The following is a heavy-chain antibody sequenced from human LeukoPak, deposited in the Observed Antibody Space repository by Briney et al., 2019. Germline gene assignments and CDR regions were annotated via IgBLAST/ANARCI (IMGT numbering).Heavy chain of an antibody. V-gene: IGHV3-53*01. D-gene: IGHD2-15*01. J-gene: IGHJ4*02. Sequence: GGSLRLSCAASGFTVSSNYMSWVRQAPGKGLGWVSVIYSGGSTYYADSVKGRFTISRDNSKNTLYLQMNSLRAEDTAVYYCARVRAATTIDYWGQGTLVTVSS. CDR3: ARVRAATTIDY. CDR1: GFTVSSNY. CDR2: IYSGGST.